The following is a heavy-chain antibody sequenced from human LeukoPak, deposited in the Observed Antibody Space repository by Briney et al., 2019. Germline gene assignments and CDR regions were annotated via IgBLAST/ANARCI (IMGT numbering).Heavy chain of an antibody. Sequence: ASVKVSCKASGYTFTSYAISWVRQAPGQGLEWMGGIIPIFGTANYAQKFQGRVTITADKSTSTAYMELSSLRSEDTAVYYCARGEVSTLHNYYYYYMDVWGKGTTVTVSS. V-gene: IGHV1-69*06. J-gene: IGHJ6*03. CDR1: GYTFTSYA. CDR2: IIPIFGTA. D-gene: IGHD5/OR15-5a*01. CDR3: ARGEVSTLHNYYYYYMDV.